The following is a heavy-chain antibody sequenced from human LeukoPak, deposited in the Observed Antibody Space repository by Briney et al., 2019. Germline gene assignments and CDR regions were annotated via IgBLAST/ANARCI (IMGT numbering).Heavy chain of an antibody. D-gene: IGHD1-26*01. Sequence: GSLRLSCAASGFTFSSYSMNWVRQAPGKGLEWVSSISSSSSYIYYADSVKGRFTISRDNSKNTLYLQMNSLRAEDTAVYYCAKEGVGAAYYFDYWGQGTLVTVSS. J-gene: IGHJ4*02. CDR3: AKEGVGAAYYFDY. V-gene: IGHV3-21*04. CDR2: ISSSSSYI. CDR1: GFTFSSYS.